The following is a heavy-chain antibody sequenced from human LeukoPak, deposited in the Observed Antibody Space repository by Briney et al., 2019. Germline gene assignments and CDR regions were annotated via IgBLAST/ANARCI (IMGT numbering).Heavy chain of an antibody. J-gene: IGHJ4*02. CDR1: GFTFSDYY. Sequence: GSLRLSCAASGFTFSDYYMSWILQPPGKGLEWIGEINHSGSTNYNPSLKSRVTISVDTSKNQFSLKLSSVTAADTAVYYCARGRGGNNDYWGQGTLVTVSS. CDR3: ARGRGGNNDY. V-gene: IGHV4-34*01. CDR2: INHSGST. D-gene: IGHD4-23*01.